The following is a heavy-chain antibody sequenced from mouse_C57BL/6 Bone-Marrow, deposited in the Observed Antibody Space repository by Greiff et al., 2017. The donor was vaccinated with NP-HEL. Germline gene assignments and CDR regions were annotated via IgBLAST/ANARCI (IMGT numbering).Heavy chain of an antibody. Sequence: VQLQQSGAELVKPGASVKISCKASGYAFSSYWMNWVKQRPGKGLEWIGQIYPGDGDTNYNGKFKGKATLTADKSSSTAYMQLSSLTSEDSAVYFCARDYYGSPHWYFDVWGTGTTVTVSS. CDR2: IYPGDGDT. J-gene: IGHJ1*03. CDR3: ARDYYGSPHWYFDV. CDR1: GYAFSSYW. V-gene: IGHV1-80*01. D-gene: IGHD2-1*01.